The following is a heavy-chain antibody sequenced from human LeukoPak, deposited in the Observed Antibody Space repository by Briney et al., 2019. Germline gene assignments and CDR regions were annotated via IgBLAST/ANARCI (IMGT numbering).Heavy chain of an antibody. J-gene: IGHJ4*02. V-gene: IGHV3-7*01. CDR1: GFTFSSYW. D-gene: IGHD5-18*01. CDR2: VKKDGSEK. CDR3: ARDLSGVTGYTYGRGIDY. Sequence: GGSLRLSCAASGFTFSSYWMSWVRQAPGKGLEWVANVKKDGSEKYYVDSVKGRFTISRDNAKTSLYLQMNSLRAEDTAVYYCARDLSGVTGYTYGRGIDYWGQGTLVTVSS.